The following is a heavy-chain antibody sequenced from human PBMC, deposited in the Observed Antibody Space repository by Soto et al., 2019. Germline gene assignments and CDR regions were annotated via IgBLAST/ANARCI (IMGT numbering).Heavy chain of an antibody. CDR2: VYHSGST. V-gene: IGHV4-59*01. J-gene: IGHJ3*01. D-gene: IGHD6-19*01. CDR1: GGSISGYY. CDR3: ATWSNSSGWYGAFDV. Sequence: SETLSLTCSVFGGSISGYYCTWFQQPPGKGLEWIGYVYHSGSTNYNPSLKSRVTMPIDTSKNQFSLKLSSVTTADTAVYYCATWSNSSGWYGAFDVWGRGTMVTVSS.